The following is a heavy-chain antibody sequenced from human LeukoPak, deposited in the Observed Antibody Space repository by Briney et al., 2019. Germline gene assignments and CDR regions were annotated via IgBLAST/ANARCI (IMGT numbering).Heavy chain of an antibody. CDR3: AAKIATNYDYFDY. J-gene: IGHJ4*02. CDR1: GYSFTSYW. Sequence: GESLKISCKGSGYSFTSYWIGWVRQMPGRGLEWMGIIYPGDSDTRYSPSFQGQVTISADKSISTAYLQWSSLKASDTAMYYCAAKIATNYDYFDYWGQGTLVTVSS. V-gene: IGHV5-51*01. CDR2: IYPGDSDT. D-gene: IGHD3-10*01.